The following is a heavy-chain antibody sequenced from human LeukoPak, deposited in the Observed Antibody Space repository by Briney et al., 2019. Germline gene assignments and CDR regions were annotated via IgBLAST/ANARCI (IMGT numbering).Heavy chain of an antibody. CDR3: AKSSAGITWFDP. J-gene: IGHJ5*02. V-gene: IGHV3-48*01. D-gene: IGHD1-1*01. Sequence: GGSLRLSCAASGFTFSSYSMNWVRQAPGKGLEWVSYISSSSSTIYYADSVEGRFTISRDNSKNTLYLQMDSLRSDDTAVYYCAKSSAGITWFDPWGQGTLVTVSS. CDR2: ISSSSSTI. CDR1: GFTFSSYS.